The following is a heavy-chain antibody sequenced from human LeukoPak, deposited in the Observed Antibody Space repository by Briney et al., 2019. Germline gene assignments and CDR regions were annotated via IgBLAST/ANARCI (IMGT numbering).Heavy chain of an antibody. D-gene: IGHD6-13*01. V-gene: IGHV4-61*02. CDR3: ARLLPPYSSSVVNWFDP. CDR1: GGSISSGSYY. J-gene: IGHJ5*02. CDR2: FYTSGST. Sequence: SETLSLTCTVSGGSISSGSYYWSWIRQPAGKGLEWIGRFYTSGSTDYNPSLKSRVTISVDTSKNQFFLKLSSVTAADTAVYYCARLLPPYSSSVVNWFDPWGQGTLVTVSS.